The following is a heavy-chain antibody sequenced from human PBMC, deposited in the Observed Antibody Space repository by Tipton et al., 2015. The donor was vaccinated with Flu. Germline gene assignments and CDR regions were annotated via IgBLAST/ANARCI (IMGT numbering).Heavy chain of an antibody. CDR3: ARRSTTAAPHYLDY. CDR2: IYYSGST. D-gene: IGHD1-1*01. CDR1: GGSISSYY. Sequence: TLSLTCTVSGGSISSYYWSWIRQPPGKGLEWIGYIYYSGSTNYNPSLKSRVTISVDTSKNQFSLNLASVTAADTAVYYCARRSTTAAPHYLDYWGQGILVTVSS. V-gene: IGHV4-59*08. J-gene: IGHJ4*02.